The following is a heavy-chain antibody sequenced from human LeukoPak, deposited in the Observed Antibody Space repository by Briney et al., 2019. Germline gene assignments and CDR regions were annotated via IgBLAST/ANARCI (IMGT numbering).Heavy chain of an antibody. D-gene: IGHD2-2*01. CDR3: ARFEYQLPLYGMDV. CDR1: GGTFSSYA. Sequence: SVKVSCKASGGTFSSYAISWVRQAPGQGLEWMGGIIPIFGTANYAQKFQGRVTITADKSTSTAYMEPSSLRSEDTAVYYCARFEYQLPLYGMDVWGKGTTVTVSS. J-gene: IGHJ6*04. V-gene: IGHV1-69*06. CDR2: IIPIFGTA.